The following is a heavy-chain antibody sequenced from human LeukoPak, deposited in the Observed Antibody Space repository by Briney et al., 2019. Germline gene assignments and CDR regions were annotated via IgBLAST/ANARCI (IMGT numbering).Heavy chain of an antibody. CDR3: SVDSSGSFTKQLDY. V-gene: IGHV3-30-3*01. D-gene: IGHD3-22*01. Sequence: GGSLRLSCAASGFTFSSYAMHWVRQAPGKGLEWVALISYDKSNKYYADSVKGRFTISRDNSKNTLYLQMNSLRAEDTAVYYCSVDSSGSFTKQLDYWGQGTLVTVSS. CDR2: ISYDKSNK. J-gene: IGHJ4*02. CDR1: GFTFSSYA.